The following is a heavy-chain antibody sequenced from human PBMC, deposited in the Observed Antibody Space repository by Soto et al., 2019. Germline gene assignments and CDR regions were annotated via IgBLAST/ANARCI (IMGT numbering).Heavy chain of an antibody. D-gene: IGHD6-6*01. V-gene: IGHV3-30*18. Sequence: GGSLRLSCAASGFNFSSYGMHWVRQAPGKGLEWVAVISYDGSNKYYADSVKGRFTISRDNSKNTLYLQMNSLRAEDTAVYYCAKTPVTSIAARRFDYWGQGTLVTVYS. J-gene: IGHJ4*02. CDR3: AKTPVTSIAARRFDY. CDR2: ISYDGSNK. CDR1: GFNFSSYG.